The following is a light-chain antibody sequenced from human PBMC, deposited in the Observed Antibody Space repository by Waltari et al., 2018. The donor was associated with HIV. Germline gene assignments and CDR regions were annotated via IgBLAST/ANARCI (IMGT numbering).Light chain of an antibody. Sequence: DIQMTQSPSSLSASVGDRVTITCRASQSISSYLNWYQQKPGKAPKLLIYAASSLQSGVPSRFSGIGSGTDCTLTISSLQPEDFATYYCQQSYSTPFTFGPGTKVDIK. CDR1: QSISSY. CDR3: QQSYSTPFT. CDR2: AAS. V-gene: IGKV1-39*01. J-gene: IGKJ3*01.